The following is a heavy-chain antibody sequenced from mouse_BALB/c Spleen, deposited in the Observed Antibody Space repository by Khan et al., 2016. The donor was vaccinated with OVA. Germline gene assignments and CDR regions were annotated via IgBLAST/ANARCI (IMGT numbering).Heavy chain of an antibody. Sequence: LVQSGGSRKLSCAASGFTFSSYGMHWVRQAPEKGLEWVAYISGDSSTIYYTDTVKGRFTISRDNPKNTLSLQMTSLMSEDTAMYYCATSYYYGYYFDYWGPGTTLTVSS. CDR3: ATSYYYGYYFDY. J-gene: IGHJ2*01. V-gene: IGHV5-17*02. CDR2: ISGDSSTI. D-gene: IGHD1-1*01. CDR1: GFTFSSYG.